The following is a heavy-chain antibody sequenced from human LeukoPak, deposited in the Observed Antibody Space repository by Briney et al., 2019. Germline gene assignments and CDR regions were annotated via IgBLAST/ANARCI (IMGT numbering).Heavy chain of an antibody. J-gene: IGHJ4*02. V-gene: IGHV3-23*01. CDR2: ISSGGGVT. Sequence: GGSMRLSCAACAFIFSSHSMSWARQAPGKGLEWVSAISSGGGVTFYADSVKGRLSLSRDQSKNTLFLQMTPLIAEDTAIYSGAKPRAPVPGSPSISPAAYFEDWGQGTLVTVSS. D-gene: IGHD6-19*01. CDR1: AFIFSSHS. CDR3: AKPRAPVPGSPSISPAAYFED.